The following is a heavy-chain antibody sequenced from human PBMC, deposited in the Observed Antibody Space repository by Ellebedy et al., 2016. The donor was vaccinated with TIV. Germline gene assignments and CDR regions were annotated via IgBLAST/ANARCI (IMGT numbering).Heavy chain of an antibody. D-gene: IGHD4-11*01. CDR2: ILPISPTP. V-gene: IGHV1-69*13. CDR3: ARGKDSGNYVGWFDP. CDR1: GGTFKTYT. Sequence: ASVKVSCKASGGTFKTYTVTWVRQAPGQGLEWVGGILPISPTPNYAQKFQGRVTITADESANIVYMELSGLSSEDTAVYYCARGKDSGNYVGWFDPWGQGTLVTVSS. J-gene: IGHJ5*02.